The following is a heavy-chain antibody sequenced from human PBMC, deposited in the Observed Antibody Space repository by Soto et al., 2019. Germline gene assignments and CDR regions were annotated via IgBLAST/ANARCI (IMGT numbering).Heavy chain of an antibody. J-gene: IGHJ4*02. CDR3: ARTFPANY. Sequence: SVTLSVTCAVSGGSRSSGGYSWSWIRQPPGKGLEWIGYIYHSGSTYYNPSLKSRVTISVDTSKNQFSLNLSSVTAADTAVYYCARTFPANYWGQGTLVTVSS. V-gene: IGHV4-30-2*01. CDR1: GGSRSSGGYS. CDR2: IYHSGST.